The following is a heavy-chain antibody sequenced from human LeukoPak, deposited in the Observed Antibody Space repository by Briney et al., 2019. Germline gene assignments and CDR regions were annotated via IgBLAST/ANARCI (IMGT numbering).Heavy chain of an antibody. D-gene: IGHD4/OR15-4a*01. CDR3: ARRAGAYSHPYDY. V-gene: IGHV3-23*01. J-gene: IGHJ4*02. CDR1: GFTFSSYA. Sequence: HPGGSLRLSCAASGFTFSSYAMSWVRQAPGKGLEWVSAISGSGGSTYYADSVKGRFTISRDNSKNTLYFQMNSLRAEDTAVYYCARRAGAYSHPYDYWGQGTLVTVSS. CDR2: ISGSGGST.